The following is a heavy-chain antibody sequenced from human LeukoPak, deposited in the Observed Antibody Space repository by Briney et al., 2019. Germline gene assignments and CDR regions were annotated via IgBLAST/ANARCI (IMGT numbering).Heavy chain of an antibody. V-gene: IGHV4-59*01. J-gene: IGHJ4*02. Sequence: PSETLSLTCAVYGGSFSGYYWNWIRRPPGKGLEWIGFIYYNGSTNYNPSLKSRVTISVDTSKNRFALKLSSVTAADTAVYYCARDRRYYHDSGGHFDYWGQGTLVTVSS. CDR2: IYYNGST. CDR1: GGSFSGYY. D-gene: IGHD3-10*01. CDR3: ARDRRYYHDSGGHFDY.